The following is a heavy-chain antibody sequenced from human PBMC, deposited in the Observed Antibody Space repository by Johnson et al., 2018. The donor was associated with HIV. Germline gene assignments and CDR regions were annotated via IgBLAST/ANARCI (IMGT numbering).Heavy chain of an antibody. V-gene: IGHV3-13*01. CDR3: AREGGSFEYSSSFAFDI. Sequence: VQLVESGGGLVQPGGSLRLSCAASGFTFSSYDMHWVRQTTGKSLEWVSGIGTTGDTYYPGSVKGRFTISRENAKKSLYLQMNSLRAEDTALYYCAREGGSFEYSSSFAFDIWGQGTMVTVSS. D-gene: IGHD6-6*01. J-gene: IGHJ3*02. CDR1: GFTFSSYD. CDR2: IGTTGDT.